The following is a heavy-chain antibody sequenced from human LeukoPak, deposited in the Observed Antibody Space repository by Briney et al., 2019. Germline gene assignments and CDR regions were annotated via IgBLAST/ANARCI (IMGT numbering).Heavy chain of an antibody. CDR2: ISGSGAST. CDR3: AKVRDSSGCYEGNFDF. Sequence: GGSLRLSCAASGFTFSSFALSWVRQAPGKGLEWVSAISGSGASTYYADSVKGRFTISRDNSKNTLYLQMNSLRAEDTAVYYCAKVRDSSGCYEGNFDFWGQGTLVTVSS. J-gene: IGHJ4*02. CDR1: GFTFSSFA. V-gene: IGHV3-23*01. D-gene: IGHD3-22*01.